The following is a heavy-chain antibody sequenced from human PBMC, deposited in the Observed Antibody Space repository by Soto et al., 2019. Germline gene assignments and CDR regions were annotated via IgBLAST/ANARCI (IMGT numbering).Heavy chain of an antibody. CDR1: GFTFSSYG. D-gene: IGHD2-21*02. CDR3: AKGLAYCGGDCYSHFDL. CDR2: ISYDGSNK. Sequence: QVQLVESGGGVVQPGRSLRLSCAASGFTFSSYGMHWVRQAPGKGLEWVAVISYDGSNKYYADSVKGRFTISRDNSKNTLYLQMNSLRAEATAVYYCAKGLAYCGGDCYSHFDLWGRGTLVTVSS. V-gene: IGHV3-30*18. J-gene: IGHJ2*01.